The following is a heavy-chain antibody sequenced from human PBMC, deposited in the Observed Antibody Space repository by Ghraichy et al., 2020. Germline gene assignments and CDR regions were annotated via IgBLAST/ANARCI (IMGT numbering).Heavy chain of an antibody. CDR3: ARGNGSGSYYPPCDY. CDR2: INHSGST. Sequence: SQTLSLTCAVYGGSFSGYYWSWIRQPPGKGLEWIGEINHSGSTNYNPSLKSRVTISVDTSKNQFSLKLSSVTAADTAVYYCARGNGSGSYYPPCDYWGQGTLVTVSS. CDR1: GGSFSGYY. D-gene: IGHD3-10*01. V-gene: IGHV4-34*01. J-gene: IGHJ4*02.